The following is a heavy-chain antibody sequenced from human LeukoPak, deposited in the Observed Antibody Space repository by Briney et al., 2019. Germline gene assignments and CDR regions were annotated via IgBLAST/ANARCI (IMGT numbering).Heavy chain of an antibody. J-gene: IGHJ4*02. Sequence: PSETLSLTCTVSGGSISSSSYYWGWIRQPPGKGLEWIGGIYYSGSTYYNPSLKSRVTISVDTSKNQFSLKLSSVTAADTAVYYCARDLLTGYYLPFDYWGQGTLVTVSS. CDR2: IYYSGST. D-gene: IGHD3-9*01. CDR3: ARDLLTGYYLPFDY. V-gene: IGHV4-39*07. CDR1: GGSISSSSYY.